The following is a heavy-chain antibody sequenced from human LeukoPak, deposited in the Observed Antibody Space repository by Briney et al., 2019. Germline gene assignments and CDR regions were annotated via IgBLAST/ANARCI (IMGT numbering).Heavy chain of an antibody. J-gene: IGHJ4*02. CDR3: TTDLYDFWSGFGHHFDY. V-gene: IGHV3-15*01. CDR1: GFPFSTYW. D-gene: IGHD3-3*01. Sequence: PGGSLRLSCAASGFPFSTYWMSWARQAPGKGLEWVGRIKSKTDGGTTDYAAPVKGRFTISRDDSKNTLYLQMNSLKTEDTAVYCCTTDLYDFWSGFGHHFDYWGQGTLVTVSS. CDR2: IKSKTDGGTT.